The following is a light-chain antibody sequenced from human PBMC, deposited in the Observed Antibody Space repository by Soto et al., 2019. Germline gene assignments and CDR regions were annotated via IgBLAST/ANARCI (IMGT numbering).Light chain of an antibody. CDR3: QQYDNSPLT. CDR2: TAS. CDR1: QSLSRNY. J-gene: IGKJ1*01. V-gene: IGKV3-20*01. Sequence: EIVLTQSPGTLSLSPGEGATLSCRASQSLSRNYLAWYQHKPGQAPRLLIYTASNSATGVPPRFSGSWSGTDVTLTISRLEPEDFALYYCQQYDNSPLTFGQGPQVEI.